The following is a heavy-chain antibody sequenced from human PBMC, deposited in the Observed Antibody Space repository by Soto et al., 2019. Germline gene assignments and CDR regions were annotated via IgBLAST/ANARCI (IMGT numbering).Heavy chain of an antibody. V-gene: IGHV3-74*01. D-gene: IGHD4-4*01. CDR2: ISNDGSDT. CDR3: VRDSYSSATH. Sequence: EVQLVESGGGLVQPGGSLRLSCAASGLPFGDNWMHWVRQAPGKGLVWVSRISNDGSDTTYADSVRGRFTVSRDNAKNTLYLQMNSLRAEDTAVYYCVRDSYSSATHWGHGTLVTVSS. J-gene: IGHJ4*01. CDR1: GLPFGDNW.